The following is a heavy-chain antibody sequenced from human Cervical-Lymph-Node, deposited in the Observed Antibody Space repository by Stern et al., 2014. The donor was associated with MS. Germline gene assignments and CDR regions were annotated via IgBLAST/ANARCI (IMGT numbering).Heavy chain of an antibody. V-gene: IGHV2-5*02. CDR2: IFWDDDK. J-gene: IGHJ4*02. D-gene: IGHD5-12*01. CDR3: ARRHRPQGGFKNSFFDY. CDR1: GFSLTTSGVG. Sequence: QITLKESSPTLVKPTQTLTLTCTFSGFSLTTSGVGVGWIRQPPGKALEWLAVIFWDDDKRVSPSLRSRLTITKDTSKNQVVLTMTNMAPVDTATYYCARRHRPQGGFKNSFFDYWGQGTLVTVSS.